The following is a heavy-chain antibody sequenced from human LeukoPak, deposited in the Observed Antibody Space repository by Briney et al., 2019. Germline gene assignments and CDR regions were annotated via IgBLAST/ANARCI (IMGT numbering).Heavy chain of an antibody. CDR3: ARGRDGYSSSWYNY. V-gene: IGHV4-34*01. J-gene: IGHJ4*02. Sequence: PSETLSLTCAVYGGSFSGYYWSWIRQPPGKGLEWIGEINHSGSTNYNPSLKSRVTISVDMSKNQFSLKLSSVTAADTAVYYCARGRDGYSSSWYNYWGQGTLVTVSS. CDR1: GGSFSGYY. D-gene: IGHD6-13*01. CDR2: INHSGST.